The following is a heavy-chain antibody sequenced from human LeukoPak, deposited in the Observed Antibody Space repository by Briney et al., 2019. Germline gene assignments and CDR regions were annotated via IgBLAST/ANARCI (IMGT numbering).Heavy chain of an antibody. Sequence: SQTLSLTCAISGDSVSSNSAAWNCIRQSPSRGLERRGRTYYRSKWYTDYAVSVKSRITINPDTSKNQFSLQLNSVTPEDTAVYYCARERDGYNYVELWCFDLWGRGTLVTVSS. CDR1: GDSVSSNSAA. CDR3: ARERDGYNYVELWCFDL. D-gene: IGHD5-24*01. J-gene: IGHJ2*01. V-gene: IGHV6-1*01. CDR2: TYYRSKWYT.